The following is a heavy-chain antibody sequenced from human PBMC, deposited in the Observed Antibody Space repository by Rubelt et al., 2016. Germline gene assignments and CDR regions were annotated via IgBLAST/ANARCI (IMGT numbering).Heavy chain of an antibody. Sequence: KFYVDSVKGRFTISRDDAKNSLYLQMNSLRVEDTAVYYCARVTAVGTSVFFDHWGQGTLVTVSS. CDR2: K. D-gene: IGHD6-13*01. V-gene: IGHV3-7*03. J-gene: IGHJ4*02. CDR3: ARVTAVGTSVFFDH.